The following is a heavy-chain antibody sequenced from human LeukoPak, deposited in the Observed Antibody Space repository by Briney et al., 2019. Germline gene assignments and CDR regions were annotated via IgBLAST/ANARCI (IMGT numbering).Heavy chain of an antibody. D-gene: IGHD6-6*01. CDR3: ATDSSSLVWWFDY. CDR2: ISAYNGNT. CDR1: GYTFTSYG. V-gene: IGHV1-18*01. Sequence: ASVKVSCKASGYTFTSYGISWVRQAPGQGLEWMGWISAYNGNTNYAQKLQGRVTMTEDTSTDTAYMELSSLRSEDTAVYYCATDSSSLVWWFDYWGQGTLVTVSS. J-gene: IGHJ4*02.